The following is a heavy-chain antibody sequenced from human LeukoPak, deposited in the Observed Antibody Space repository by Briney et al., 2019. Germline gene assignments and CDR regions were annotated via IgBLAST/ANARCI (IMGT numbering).Heavy chain of an antibody. V-gene: IGHV1-18*01. CDR1: GYTFTSYS. D-gene: IGHD2-15*01. Sequence: ASVKVSCKASGYTFTSYSISWVRQAPGQGLEWMGWISAYNGNTIYAQKVKGRVTMTTDTSTSTAYMELRSLKSDDTAVYYCARAAYCSGGSCYSDYWGQGTLVTVSS. CDR3: ARAAYCSGGSCYSDY. J-gene: IGHJ4*02. CDR2: ISAYNGNT.